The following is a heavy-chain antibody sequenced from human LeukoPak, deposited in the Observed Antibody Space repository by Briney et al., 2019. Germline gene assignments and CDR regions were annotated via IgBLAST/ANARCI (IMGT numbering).Heavy chain of an antibody. J-gene: IGHJ4*02. Sequence: GGSLRLSCAASGFTFSSYSMNWVRQAPGKGLEWVSYISSSSCTIYYAVSVKGRFTISRDNAKNSLYLQMNSLRAEDTAVYYCARDTGSTSSYGSDYWGQGTLVTVSS. CDR2: ISSSSCTI. D-gene: IGHD2-2*01. CDR1: GFTFSSYS. V-gene: IGHV3-48*01. CDR3: ARDTGSTSSYGSDY.